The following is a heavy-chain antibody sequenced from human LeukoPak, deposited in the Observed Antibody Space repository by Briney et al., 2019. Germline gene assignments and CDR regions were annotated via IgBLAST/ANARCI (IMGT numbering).Heavy chain of an antibody. V-gene: IGHV3-30*02. CDR3: AKEGGAWDSSGYYYHFDY. Sequence: PGGSLRLSCAASGFTFSSYGMHWVRQAPGKGLEWVAVIWYGGSNKYYADSVKGRFTISRDNSKNTLYLQMNSLRTEDTALYYCAKEGGAWDSSGYYYHFDYWGQGTLVTVSS. CDR2: IWYGGSNK. CDR1: GFTFSSYG. J-gene: IGHJ4*02. D-gene: IGHD3-22*01.